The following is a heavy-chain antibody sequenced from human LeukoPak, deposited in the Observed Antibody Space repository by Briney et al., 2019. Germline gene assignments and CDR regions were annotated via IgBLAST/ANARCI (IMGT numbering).Heavy chain of an antibody. D-gene: IGHD3-10*01. CDR2: ISYDGSNK. CDR1: GFTFSSYS. Sequence: PGGPLRLSCAAPGFTFSSYSMHGVRQAPGKGLEWVAVISYDGSNKYYADSVKGRFTISRDNSKNTLYLQMNSLRAEDTAVYYCASYYGAYGGFDYWGQGTLVSVSS. V-gene: IGHV3-30*04. J-gene: IGHJ4*02. CDR3: ASYYGAYGGFDY.